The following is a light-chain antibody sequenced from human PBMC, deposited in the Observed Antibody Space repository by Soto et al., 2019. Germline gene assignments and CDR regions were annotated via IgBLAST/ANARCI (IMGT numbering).Light chain of an antibody. CDR2: GAS. CDR1: QSVSSN. V-gene: IGKV3-15*01. Sequence: EIVMTQSPATLSVSPGERATLSCRASQSVSSNLAWYQQKPGQAPRLLIYGASTRATGIPARFSGSGSGTEFTLTISSLKSEDFAVYYCQQYNNWPRIGGGTKVEIK. J-gene: IGKJ4*01. CDR3: QQYNNWPR.